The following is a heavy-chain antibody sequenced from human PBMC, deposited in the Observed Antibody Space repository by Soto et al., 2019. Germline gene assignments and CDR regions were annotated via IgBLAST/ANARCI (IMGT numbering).Heavy chain of an antibody. CDR3: ARSHEFWSGYYIFDY. Sequence: SETLSLTCTVSGGSMSGYYWSWIRQPPGKGLEWIAYIYYSGSTNSNPSLKSRVTISVDTSKNQFSLKLSSVTAADTAVYYCARSHEFWSGYYIFDYWGQGTLVTVSS. V-gene: IGHV4-59*08. J-gene: IGHJ4*02. D-gene: IGHD3-3*01. CDR2: IYYSGST. CDR1: GGSMSGYY.